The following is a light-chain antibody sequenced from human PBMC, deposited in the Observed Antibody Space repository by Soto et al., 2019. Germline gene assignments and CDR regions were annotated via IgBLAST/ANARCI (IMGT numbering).Light chain of an antibody. Sequence: IVMTQSPATLSVSPGERATLSCRASQSVSRNLAWYQQKPGQAPRLLIYGASTRATGIPDRFNGSGSGTEFTLTTSSLQSGDFTVYYCQQHNNWPLTFGGGTKVDIK. CDR2: GAS. J-gene: IGKJ4*01. V-gene: IGKV3-15*01. CDR1: QSVSRN. CDR3: QQHNNWPLT.